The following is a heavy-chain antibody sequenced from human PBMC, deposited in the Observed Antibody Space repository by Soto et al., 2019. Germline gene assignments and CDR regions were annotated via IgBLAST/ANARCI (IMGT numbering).Heavy chain of an antibody. CDR3: ARGRPFDY. Sequence: QLQLQASGSGLVKPSQTLSLTCAVSGGSISSGGYSWSWIRQPPGKGLEWIGYISHIVTYYNPSLKSRVTISVDRSKNQFSLKLSSVTAADTAVYYCARGRPFDYWGQGTLVTVSS. J-gene: IGHJ4*02. V-gene: IGHV4-30-2*01. CDR1: GGSISSGGYS. CDR2: ISHIVT.